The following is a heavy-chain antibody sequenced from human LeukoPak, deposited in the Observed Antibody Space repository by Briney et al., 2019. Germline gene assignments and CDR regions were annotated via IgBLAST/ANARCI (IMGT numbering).Heavy chain of an antibody. CDR2: IKQDGSET. V-gene: IGHV3-7*01. J-gene: IGHJ4*02. Sequence: GGSLRLSCAASGFTFSTSWMTWVRQAPGKGLEWVANIKQDGSETYYVDSVKGRFTISRDNAKNSLYLQMNSLRAEDTAVYYCATDRVGATYLYYFDYWGQGTLVTVSS. CDR3: ATDRVGATYLYYFDY. CDR1: GFTFSTSW. D-gene: IGHD1-26*01.